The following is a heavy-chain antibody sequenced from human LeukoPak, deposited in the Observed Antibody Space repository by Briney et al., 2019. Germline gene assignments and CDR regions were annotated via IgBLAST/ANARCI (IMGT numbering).Heavy chain of an antibody. J-gene: IGHJ5*02. CDR3: ARLVVVGPAAIIQGLFWFDP. V-gene: IGHV5-51*01. D-gene: IGHD2-2*02. Sequence: GESLKISCKGSGYSFTSYWIGWVRQMPGKGLEWMGIIYPGDSDTRYSPSFQGQVTISADKSISTAYLQWSSLKASDTAMYYCARLVVVGPAAIIQGLFWFDPWGQGTLVTVSS. CDR2: IYPGDSDT. CDR1: GYSFTSYW.